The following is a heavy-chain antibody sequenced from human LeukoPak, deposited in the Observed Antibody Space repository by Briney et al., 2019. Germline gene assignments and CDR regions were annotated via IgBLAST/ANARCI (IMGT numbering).Heavy chain of an antibody. D-gene: IGHD3-22*01. CDR3: ARHAWSSGYTLGSAFDI. V-gene: IGHV4-34*01. CDR2: INHSGST. Sequence: SETLSLTCAVYGGSFSGYYWSWIRQPPGKGLEWIGEINHSGSTYYNPSLKSRVTISVDTSKNQFSLKLSSVTAADTAVYYCARHAWSSGYTLGSAFDIWGQGTMVTVSS. CDR1: GGSFSGYY. J-gene: IGHJ3*02.